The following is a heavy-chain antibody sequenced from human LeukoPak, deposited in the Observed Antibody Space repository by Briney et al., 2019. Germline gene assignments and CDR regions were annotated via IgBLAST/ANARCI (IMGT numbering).Heavy chain of an antibody. CDR1: GFTFSSYW. V-gene: IGHV3-7*04. J-gene: IGHJ3*02. CDR3: ARTYDSSGTDTFDI. D-gene: IGHD3-22*01. Sequence: GGSLRLSCVGSGFTFSSYWMSWVRQAPGKGLEWVANIKQDGSEKYYVDSVKGRFIISRDNAKNSLYLQMNSLRAEDTAVYYCARTYDSSGTDTFDIWGQGTMVTVSS. CDR2: IKQDGSEK.